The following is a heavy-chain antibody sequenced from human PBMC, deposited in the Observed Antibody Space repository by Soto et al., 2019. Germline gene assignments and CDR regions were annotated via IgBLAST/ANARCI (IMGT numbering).Heavy chain of an antibody. V-gene: IGHV4-59*01. Sequence: SETLSLTCTVSGGSISSYYGSWIRQPPGKGLEWIGYIYYSGSTNYNPSLKSRVTISVDTSKNQFSLKLSSVTAADTAVYYCASSGYSYGYGFDYWGQGTLVTVSS. CDR2: IYYSGST. CDR3: ASSGYSYGYGFDY. D-gene: IGHD5-18*01. CDR1: GGSISSYY. J-gene: IGHJ4*02.